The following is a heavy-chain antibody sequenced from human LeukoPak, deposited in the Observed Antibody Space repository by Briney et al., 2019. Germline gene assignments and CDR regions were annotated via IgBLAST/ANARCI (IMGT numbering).Heavy chain of an antibody. V-gene: IGHV4-39*01. Sequence: SETLSLTCTVSGGSISSSRYCWSWIRQPPGKGLEWIANDCYSGTSNYNPSLKSRVTISVDTSKNQFSLKLGSVTAADTAVYYCARRRGHNFDYWGQGTLVTVSS. CDR2: DCYSGTS. CDR1: GGSISSSRYC. J-gene: IGHJ4*02. D-gene: IGHD5-18*01. CDR3: ARRRGHNFDY.